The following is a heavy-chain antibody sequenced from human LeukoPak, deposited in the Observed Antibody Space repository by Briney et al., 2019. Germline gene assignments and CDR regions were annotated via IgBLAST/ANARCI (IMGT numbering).Heavy chain of an antibody. V-gene: IGHV3-74*01. J-gene: IGHJ4*02. Sequence: PGGSLRLSCAASGFTFSSSWMHWVRQAPGKGLIWVSRVNGDGTGTIYADSVKGRFTISRDNAKNTLYLQMNSLRAEDTALYYCAKDQGKYYYDSSGSLDYWGQGTLVTVSS. CDR3: AKDQGKYYYDSSGSLDY. CDR1: GFTFSSSW. D-gene: IGHD3-22*01. CDR2: VNGDGTGT.